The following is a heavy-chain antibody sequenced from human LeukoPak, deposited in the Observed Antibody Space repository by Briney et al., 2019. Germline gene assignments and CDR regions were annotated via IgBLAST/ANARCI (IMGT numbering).Heavy chain of an antibody. CDR3: AREGDSSSQLYGFDY. CDR1: GFTFSDYY. V-gene: IGHV3-11*01. D-gene: IGHD6-13*01. CDR2: ISSSGSTI. Sequence: GRSLRLSCAASGFTFSDYYMSWIRQAPGKGLEWVSYISSSGSTIYYADSVKGRFTISRDNAENSLYLQMNSLRAEDTAVYYCAREGDSSSQLYGFDYWGQGTLVTVSS. J-gene: IGHJ4*02.